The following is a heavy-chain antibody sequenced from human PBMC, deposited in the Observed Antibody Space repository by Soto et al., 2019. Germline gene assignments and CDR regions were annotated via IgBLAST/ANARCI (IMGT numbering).Heavy chain of an antibody. J-gene: IGHJ6*02. CDR1: GFTFSRYS. Sequence: SLRLSCAASGFTFSRYSMNWVRQAPGKGLECVSSISSSSSYIYYADSVKGRFTISRDSAKNSLYLQMNSLRVEDTAVYYCARDNGYCTNGVCRPHYYYYGMDVWGQGTTVTVSS. D-gene: IGHD2-8*01. CDR2: ISSSSSYI. V-gene: IGHV3-21*01. CDR3: ARDNGYCTNGVCRPHYYYYGMDV.